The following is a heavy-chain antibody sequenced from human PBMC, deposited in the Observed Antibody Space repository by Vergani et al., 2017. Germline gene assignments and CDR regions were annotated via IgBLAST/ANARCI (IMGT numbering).Heavy chain of an antibody. J-gene: IGHJ3*02. Sequence: QVQLVQSGAEVKKPGASVKVSCKASGGTFSSYAISWVRQAPGQGLEWMGWISAYNGNTNYAQKLQGRVTMTTDTSTSTAYMELRSLRSDDTAVYYCARDRKGLWLNDAFDIWGQGTMVTVSS. CDR3: ARDRKGLWLNDAFDI. V-gene: IGHV1-18*01. CDR2: ISAYNGNT. CDR1: GGTFSSYA. D-gene: IGHD5-18*01.